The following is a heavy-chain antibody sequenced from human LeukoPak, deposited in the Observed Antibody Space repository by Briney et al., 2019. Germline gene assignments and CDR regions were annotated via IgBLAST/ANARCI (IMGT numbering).Heavy chain of an antibody. V-gene: IGHV3-30*19. CDR1: GFTFSSYG. J-gene: IGHJ4*02. D-gene: IGHD6-19*01. CDR2: ISYAGSGQ. Sequence: GRSLRLSCAASGFTFSSYGMHWVRQAPGRGVEWVAVISYAGSGQYYTESVKGRFTISRDNSKNTLYLQVNSLRVGDTAVYYCARANRPFHTSGWYKDYWGQGTLVTVSS. CDR3: ARANRPFHTSGWYKDY.